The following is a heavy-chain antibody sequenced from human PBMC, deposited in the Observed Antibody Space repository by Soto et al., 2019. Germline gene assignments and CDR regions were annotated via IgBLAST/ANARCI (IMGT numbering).Heavy chain of an antibody. V-gene: IGHV3-23*01. CDR2: ISGSVGST. D-gene: IGHD6-13*01. J-gene: IGHJ3*02. CDR3: AKETLQMGIAEALGDFDI. Sequence: PGGSLRLSCAASGFTFSSYAMSWVRQAPGKGLEWVSAISGSVGSTYYADSVKGRFTISRDNSKNTLYLQMNSLRAEDTAVYYCAKETLQMGIAEALGDFDIWGQGTMVTVSS. CDR1: GFTFSSYA.